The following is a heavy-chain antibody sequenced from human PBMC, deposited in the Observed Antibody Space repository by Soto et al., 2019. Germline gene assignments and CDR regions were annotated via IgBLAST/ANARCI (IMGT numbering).Heavy chain of an antibody. D-gene: IGHD5-12*01. J-gene: IGHJ6*02. CDR2: NIPIFGTA. V-gene: IGHV1-69*12. CDR3: ASSVAKYDYTGMDV. Sequence: QVQLVQSGAEVKKPGSSVKVSCKASGGTFSSYAISWVRQAPGQGLEWMGGNIPIFGTANYAQKFQGRVTITATGATSTANMEMSRLSSEDAAVSYYASSVAKYDYTGMDVWGQGTPVTVSS. CDR1: GGTFSSYA.